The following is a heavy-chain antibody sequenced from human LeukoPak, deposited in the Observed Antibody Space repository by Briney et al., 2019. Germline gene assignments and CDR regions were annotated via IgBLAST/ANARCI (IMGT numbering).Heavy chain of an antibody. V-gene: IGHV1-46*01. D-gene: IGHD1-20*01. J-gene: IGHJ4*02. CDR2: INPSAGST. CDR3: ARDEGIPGTTWGANSHY. CDR1: GYTFTRYY. Sequence: ASVKVSCKASGYTFTRYYMHWVRQAPGQGLEWMGIINPSAGSTVYAQKFQGRVTMTRDMSTSTVYMELSSLRYEDTALYYCARDEGIPGTTWGANSHYWGQGTLVTVSS.